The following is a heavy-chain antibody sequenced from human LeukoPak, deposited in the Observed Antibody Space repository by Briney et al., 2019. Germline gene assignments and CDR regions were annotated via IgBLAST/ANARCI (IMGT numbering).Heavy chain of an antibody. CDR2: IWYDGSNK. CDR3: ARPGDRGLYYFDY. CDR1: GFTFSSYG. J-gene: IGHJ4*02. Sequence: PGGSLRLSCAASGFTFSSYGMHWVRQAPGKGLEWVAVIWYDGSNKHYADSVKGRFTISRDNSKNTLYLQMDSLRAEDTAVYYCARPGDRGLYYFDYWGQGTLVTVSS. V-gene: IGHV3-33*08.